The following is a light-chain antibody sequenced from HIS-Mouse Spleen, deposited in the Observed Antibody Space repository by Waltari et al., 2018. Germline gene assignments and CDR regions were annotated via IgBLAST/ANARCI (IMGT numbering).Light chain of an antibody. CDR2: RNN. CDR3: AAWDDSLSGLYV. V-gene: IGLV1-47*01. J-gene: IGLJ1*01. CDR1: SSNIGSTY. Sequence: QSVLTQPPSASGTPGQRVTISCSGSSSNIGSTYVYWYQQLPGTAPKLLIYRNNQRPSGVPDRFSGSKSGTSASLAISGLRSEDEADYYCAAWDDSLSGLYVFGTGTKVTVL.